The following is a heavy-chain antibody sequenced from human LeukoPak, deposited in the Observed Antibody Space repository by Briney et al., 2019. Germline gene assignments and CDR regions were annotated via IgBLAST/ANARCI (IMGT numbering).Heavy chain of an antibody. Sequence: PGGSLRLSCAASGFTFSSYGMSWVRQAPGKGLQWVSTISGSGGSTFYADSVKGRFTISRDNSKNTLYLQMNSLRAEDTAVYYCAKPISNTYGSGYTALDYWGQGSLVTVSS. J-gene: IGHJ4*02. CDR1: GFTFSSYG. D-gene: IGHD3-10*01. CDR2: ISGSGGST. V-gene: IGHV3-23*01. CDR3: AKPISNTYGSGYTALDY.